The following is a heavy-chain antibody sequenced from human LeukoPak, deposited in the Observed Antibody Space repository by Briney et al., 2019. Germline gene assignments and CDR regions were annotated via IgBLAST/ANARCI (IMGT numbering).Heavy chain of an antibody. J-gene: IGHJ4*02. CDR1: GFTFSSYA. Sequence: GGSLRLSCAASGFTFSSYAMSWVRQAPGKGLEWVSAISGSGGSTYYADSVKGRFTISRDNSKNTLYLQMNSLRAEDTAVYYCAKLSEYCSSTSCYLLNDYWGQGTLVTVSS. D-gene: IGHD2-2*01. CDR3: AKLSEYCSSTSCYLLNDY. V-gene: IGHV3-23*01. CDR2: ISGSGGST.